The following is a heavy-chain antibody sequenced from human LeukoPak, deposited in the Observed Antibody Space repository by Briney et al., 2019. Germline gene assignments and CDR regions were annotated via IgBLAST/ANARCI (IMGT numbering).Heavy chain of an antibody. J-gene: IGHJ4*02. CDR2: ISWNSGSI. D-gene: IGHD6-13*01. CDR1: GFTFDDYA. V-gene: IGHV3-9*01. Sequence: SLRLSCAASGFTFDDYAMHWVRQAPGKGLEWVSGISWNSGSIGYADSVKGRFTISRDNSKSTLYLQMNSLRAEDTAVYYCANQLYSSSWYYFDYWGQGTLVTVSS. CDR3: ANQLYSSSWYYFDY.